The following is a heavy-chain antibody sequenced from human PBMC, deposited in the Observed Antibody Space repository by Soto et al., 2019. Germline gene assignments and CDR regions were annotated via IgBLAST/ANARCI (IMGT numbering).Heavy chain of an antibody. V-gene: IGHV1-69*11. CDR2: IVPSLDTT. CDR3: ARWPQPRYTADPYAVDV. J-gene: IGHJ6*02. Sequence: SVKVSCKASGGTFSSSGFSWVRQAPGQGLEWMGMIVPSLDTTNYAQKFQARVTITADEVTSTAYMELRSLRSEDTAVYYCARWPQPRYTADPYAVDVWGQGTRVTAP. D-gene: IGHD3-16*02. CDR1: GGTFSSSG.